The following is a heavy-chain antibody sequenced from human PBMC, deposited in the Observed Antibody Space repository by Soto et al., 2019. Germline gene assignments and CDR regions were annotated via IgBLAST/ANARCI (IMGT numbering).Heavy chain of an antibody. Sequence: QVQLVESGGGVVQPGRSLRLSCAASGFTFSSYGMHWVRQAPGKGLEWVAVISYDGSNKYYADSVKGRFTISRDNSKNTLYLQMNSLRAEDTAVYYCAKDRFLSGWEATGEAALATWGQGTLVTVSS. CDR3: AKDRFLSGWEATGEAALAT. V-gene: IGHV3-30*18. CDR1: GFTFSSYG. D-gene: IGHD6-19*01. CDR2: ISYDGSNK. J-gene: IGHJ4*02.